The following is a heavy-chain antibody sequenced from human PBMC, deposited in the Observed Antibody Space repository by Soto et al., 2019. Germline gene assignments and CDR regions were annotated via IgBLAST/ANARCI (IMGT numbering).Heavy chain of an antibody. CDR3: ARDRLMATAGTARHYFGLDV. J-gene: IGHJ6*02. V-gene: IGHV4-39*02. D-gene: IGHD5-18*01. CDR2: IYFTGNA. CDR1: GGSITRSSYF. Sequence: SETLSLTCIVSGGSITRSSYFWGWVRQPSGKGLEWIGTIYFTGNAYYTPSLKSRLTMSIDTSKNEFSLRLNSVTAADTAVYYCARDRLMATAGTARHYFGLDVWGQGTTVTVSS.